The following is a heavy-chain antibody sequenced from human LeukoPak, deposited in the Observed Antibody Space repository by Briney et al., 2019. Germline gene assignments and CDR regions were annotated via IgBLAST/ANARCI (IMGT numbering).Heavy chain of an antibody. CDR1: GGSIRSSSYY. CDR2: IYYSGST. Sequence: SETLSLTCTVSGGSIRSSSYYWGWIRQPPGKGLEWIGSIYYSGSTYYNPSLKSRVTISVDTSKNQFSLKLSSVTAADTAVYYCARHIDSVAGNYFDYWGQGTLVTVSS. V-gene: IGHV4-39*01. CDR3: ARHIDSVAGNYFDY. J-gene: IGHJ4*02. D-gene: IGHD6-19*01.